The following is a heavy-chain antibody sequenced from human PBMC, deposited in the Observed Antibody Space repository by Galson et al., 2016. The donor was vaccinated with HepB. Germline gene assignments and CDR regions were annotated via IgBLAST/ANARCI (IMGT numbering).Heavy chain of an antibody. CDR2: INSDGSLT. V-gene: IGHV3-74*01. D-gene: IGHD1-26*01. CDR1: GFTFGTYW. Sequence: SLRLSCAASGFTFGTYWMHWVRQVPGKGLLWVSLINSDGSLTLYADSVKGRFTIYRGNAKNTLYVQMNSLRADDTAVYYFATVGQKWELMAWGQGTLVTVSS. J-gene: IGHJ5*02. CDR3: ATVGQKWELMA.